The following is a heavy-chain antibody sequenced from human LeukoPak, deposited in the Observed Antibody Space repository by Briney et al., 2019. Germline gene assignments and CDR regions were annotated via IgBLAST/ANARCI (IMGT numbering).Heavy chain of an antibody. V-gene: IGHV3-53*01. D-gene: IGHD3-22*01. CDR1: GFTVSSSY. CDR2: IYSGGST. J-gene: IGHJ4*02. Sequence: GGSLRLSCAASGFTVSSSYMSWVRRAPGKGLEWVSVIYSGGSTYYADSVKGRLTISRDNSKNTLYLQMNSLRAEDTAVYYCARSPDSSGYYLSYYFDYWGQGTLVTVSS. CDR3: ARSPDSSGYYLSYYFDY.